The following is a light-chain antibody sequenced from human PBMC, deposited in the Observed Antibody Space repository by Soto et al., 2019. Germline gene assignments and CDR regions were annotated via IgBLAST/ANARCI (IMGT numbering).Light chain of an antibody. CDR1: QSIGIW. Sequence: IQMTQSPSTVSASVGDRVAITCRASQSIGIWLAWYQQKPGKAPRFLIYTASTLRGGVPSRFSGSGSGTEFTHTISSLQPDDFATYYCQQYRDYAWTFGQGTKVEIK. CDR3: QQYRDYAWT. V-gene: IGKV1-5*03. CDR2: TAS. J-gene: IGKJ1*01.